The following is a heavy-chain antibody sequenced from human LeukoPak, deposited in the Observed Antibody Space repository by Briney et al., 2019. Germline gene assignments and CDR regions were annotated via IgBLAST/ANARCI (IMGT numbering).Heavy chain of an antibody. D-gene: IGHD2-2*01. CDR3: ARERGYCSSTSCYAADY. Sequence: GVSLRLSCAASGFTFSSYSMNWVRQAPGKGLEWVSSISSSSSYIYYADSVKGRFTISRDNAKNSLYLQMNSLRAEDTAVYYCARERGYCSSTSCYAADYWGQGTLVTVSS. V-gene: IGHV3-21*01. CDR2: ISSSSSYI. J-gene: IGHJ4*02. CDR1: GFTFSSYS.